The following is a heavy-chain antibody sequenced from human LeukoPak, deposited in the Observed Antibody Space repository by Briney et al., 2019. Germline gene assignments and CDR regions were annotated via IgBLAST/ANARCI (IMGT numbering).Heavy chain of an antibody. CDR1: GGSISSSSYY. D-gene: IGHD2-2*01. V-gene: IGHV4-39*07. Sequence: SETLSLTCTVSGGSISSSSYYWGWIRQPPGKGLEWIGSIYYGGSTYYNSSLKSRVTISVDISKNQFSLKVSPVTAADTAVYYCARDAGHQLSRRNYYAMDVWGQGTTVTVSS. CDR3: ARDAGHQLSRRNYYAMDV. J-gene: IGHJ6*02. CDR2: IYYGGST.